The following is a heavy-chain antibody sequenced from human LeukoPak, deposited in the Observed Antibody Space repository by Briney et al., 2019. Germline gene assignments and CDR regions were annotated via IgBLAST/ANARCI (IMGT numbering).Heavy chain of an antibody. V-gene: IGHV1-2*02. J-gene: IGHJ4*02. CDR1: GYTFTGYY. CDR2: INPNSGGT. CDR3: ARGTMVRGVIGNDY. D-gene: IGHD3-10*01. Sequence: ASVKVSCKASGYTFTGYYMHWVRQAPGQGLEWMGWINPNSGGTNYAQKFQGRVTMTRDTSISTAYMELSRPRSDDTAVYYCARGTMVRGVIGNDYWGQGTLVTVSS.